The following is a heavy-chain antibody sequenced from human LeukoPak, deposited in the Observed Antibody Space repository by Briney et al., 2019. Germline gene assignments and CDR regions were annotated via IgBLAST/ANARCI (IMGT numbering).Heavy chain of an antibody. Sequence: AASVKVSCKASGYTFTGYYMHWVRQAPGQGLEWMGWINPNSGGTNYAQKFQGRVTMTRDTSISTAYMELSRLRSDDTAVYYCARYYYDSSGYYLIDYWGQGTLVTVSS. CDR3: ARYYYDSSGYYLIDY. J-gene: IGHJ4*02. CDR2: INPNSGGT. V-gene: IGHV1-2*02. CDR1: GYTFTGYY. D-gene: IGHD3-22*01.